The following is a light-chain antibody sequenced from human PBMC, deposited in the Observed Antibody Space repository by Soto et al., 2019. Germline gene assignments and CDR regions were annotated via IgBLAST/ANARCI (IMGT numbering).Light chain of an antibody. J-gene: IGLJ1*01. Sequence: QSVMTQPHSASGSPGQSVTISCTGTSSDVGAYNYVSWYQQHPGKAPKLMIYEVSKRPSGVPDRFSGSKSGNTASLTVSGLQAEDEADYYCSSYAATYNLYFFGLGTAVTV. CDR1: SSDVGAYNY. V-gene: IGLV2-8*01. CDR2: EVS. CDR3: SSYAATYNLYF.